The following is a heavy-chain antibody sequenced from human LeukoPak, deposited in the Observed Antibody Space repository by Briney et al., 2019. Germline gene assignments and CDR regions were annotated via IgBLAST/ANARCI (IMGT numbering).Heavy chain of an antibody. CDR3: ARDRDSSGYLDAFDI. Sequence: GGSLRLSCAASGFTFSSYAMHRVRQAPGKGLEWVAVISYDGSNKYYADSVKGRFTISRDNSKNTLYLQMNSLRAEDTAVYYCARDRDSSGYLDAFDIWGQGPMFTVSS. CDR2: ISYDGSNK. CDR1: GFTFSSYA. D-gene: IGHD3-22*01. V-gene: IGHV3-30-3*01. J-gene: IGHJ3*02.